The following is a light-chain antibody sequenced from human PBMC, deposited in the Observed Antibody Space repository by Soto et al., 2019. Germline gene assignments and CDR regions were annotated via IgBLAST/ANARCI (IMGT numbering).Light chain of an antibody. CDR1: QTVSSY. Sequence: ENVLTQSPGTLSLSPGERATLSCRASQTVSSYLTWYQKRPGQAPRLLIYGASKRATGIPDRFSGRGSRTDFTLTISMLEPEDFALYYCQQYGTSPITFGQGTRLEIK. J-gene: IGKJ5*01. CDR2: GAS. CDR3: QQYGTSPIT. V-gene: IGKV3-20*01.